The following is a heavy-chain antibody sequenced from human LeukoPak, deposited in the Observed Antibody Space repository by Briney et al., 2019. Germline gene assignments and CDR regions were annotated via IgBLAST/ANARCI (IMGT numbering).Heavy chain of an antibody. J-gene: IGHJ4*02. Sequence: GASVKVSLKVSGYTPTDLSMHWVRQAPGKGLERMGGFDPEDGETIYAQGFPGRVTMTVDTSTDTAYMELSSLRSEDTAVYYCATARGGRVVYYFDYWGQGTLDTVSS. V-gene: IGHV1-24*01. CDR2: FDPEDGET. CDR3: ATARGGRVVYYFDY. CDR1: GYTPTDLS. D-gene: IGHD2-15*01.